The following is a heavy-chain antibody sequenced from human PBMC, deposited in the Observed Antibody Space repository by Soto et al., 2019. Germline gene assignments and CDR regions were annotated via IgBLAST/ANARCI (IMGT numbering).Heavy chain of an antibody. CDR2: IIPTLGIA. CDR1: GGTFSSYT. J-gene: IGHJ5*02. Sequence: QVQLVQSGAEVKKPGSSVKVSCKASGGTFSSYTISWVRQAPGQGLEWMGRIIPTLGIANYAQKFQGRVTITADKSTSTAYRELSSLSSEDTAVYYCARGLTGSSLEGMYNWFDPWGQGTLVTVSS. V-gene: IGHV1-69*02. CDR3: ARGLTGSSLEGMYNWFDP. D-gene: IGHD1-20*01.